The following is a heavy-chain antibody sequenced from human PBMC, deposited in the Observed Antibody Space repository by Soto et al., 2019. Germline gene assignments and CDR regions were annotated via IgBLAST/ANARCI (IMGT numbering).Heavy chain of an antibody. CDR1: GGSISSGGYS. V-gene: IGHV4-61*08. D-gene: IGHD3-9*01. J-gene: IGHJ3*02. CDR2: IYYSGST. CDR3: ARERSDGYYDILTGYSDAFDI. Sequence: SETLSLTCAVSGGSISSGGYSWSWIRQPPGKGLEWIGYIYYSGSTNYNPSLKSRVTISVDTSKNQFSLKLSSVTAADTAVYYCARERSDGYYDILTGYSDAFDIWGQGTMVTVSS.